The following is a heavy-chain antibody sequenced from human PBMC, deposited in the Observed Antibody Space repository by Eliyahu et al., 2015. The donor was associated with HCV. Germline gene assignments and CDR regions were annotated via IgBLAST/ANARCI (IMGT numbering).Heavy chain of an antibody. D-gene: IGHD6-19*01. V-gene: IGHV3-11*01. Sequence: QVQLVESGGGLVEPGGSLRLSCTASGFSFSDYYMXWIRQAPGKGLEWVSYIGRSVSTAYYADSVRGRFTISRDNAKNSLYLQMNSLRGEDTAIYYCARDEDTSGWYADYWGQGTLVTVSS. CDR3: ARDEDTSGWYADY. CDR2: IGRSVSTA. CDR1: GFSFSDYY. J-gene: IGHJ4*02.